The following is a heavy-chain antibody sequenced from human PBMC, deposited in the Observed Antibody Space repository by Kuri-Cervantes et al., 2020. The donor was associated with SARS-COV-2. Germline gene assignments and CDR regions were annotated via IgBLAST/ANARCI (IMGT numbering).Heavy chain of an antibody. CDR3: ARDKDGIEEFDY. V-gene: IGHV3-48*04. D-gene: IGHD5-24*01. Sequence: GGSLRLSCAVSGFTFSNYGMNWVRQAPGKGLEWVAHINSISSNIGYADSVKGRFTISRDNAKNSLYLQMNSLRADDTALYYCARDKDGIEEFDYWGKGTLVTVSS. CDR1: GFTFSNYG. CDR2: INSISSNI. J-gene: IGHJ4*02.